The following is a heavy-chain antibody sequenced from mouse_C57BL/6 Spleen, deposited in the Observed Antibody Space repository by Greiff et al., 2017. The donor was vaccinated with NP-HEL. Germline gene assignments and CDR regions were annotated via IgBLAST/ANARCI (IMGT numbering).Heavy chain of an antibody. CDR1: GYTFTSYW. D-gene: IGHD2-5*01. J-gene: IGHJ4*01. CDR2: IDPSDSYT. V-gene: IGHV1-69*01. CDR3: ARRAYYSNYYAMDY. Sequence: VKLQQPGAELVMPGASVKLSCKASGYTFTSYWMHWVKQRPGQGLEWIGEIDPSDSYTNYNQKFKGKSTLTVDKSSSTAYMQLSSLTSEDSAVYYCARRAYYSNYYAMDYWGQGTSVTVSS.